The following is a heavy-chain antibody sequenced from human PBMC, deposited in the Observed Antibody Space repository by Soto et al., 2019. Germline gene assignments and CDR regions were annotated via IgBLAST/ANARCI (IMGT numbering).Heavy chain of an antibody. CDR3: ARDLGGQIVDY. V-gene: IGHV1-18*01. CDR2: ISGYNGNT. J-gene: IGHJ4*02. CDR1: GYTFTSYG. Sequence: QVQLVQSGAEVKKPGASVKVSCKASGYTFTSYGISWVRQAPGQGLEWMGWISGYNGNTTYAQKPQGRVTMTTDTSTRTAYMELRGMRSDDTAVYYCARDLGGQIVDYWGQGPLVTVSS. D-gene: IGHD1-26*01.